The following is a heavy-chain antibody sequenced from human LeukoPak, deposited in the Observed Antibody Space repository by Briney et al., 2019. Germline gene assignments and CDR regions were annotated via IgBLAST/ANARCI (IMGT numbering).Heavy chain of an antibody. Sequence: GGSLRLSCAASGFTFSSYWMSWFRQAPGKGLEWVANIKQDGSEKYYVDSVKGRFTISRDNAKNSLYLQMNSLRAEDTAVYYCARELRWYSYGSYFDYWGQGTLVTVSS. D-gene: IGHD5-18*01. V-gene: IGHV3-7*01. CDR1: GFTFSSYW. J-gene: IGHJ4*02. CDR2: IKQDGSEK. CDR3: ARELRWYSYGSYFDY.